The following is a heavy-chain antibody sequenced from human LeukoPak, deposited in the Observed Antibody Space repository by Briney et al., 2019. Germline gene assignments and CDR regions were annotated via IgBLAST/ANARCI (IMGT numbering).Heavy chain of an antibody. CDR2: ISWNSGSI. Sequence: GGSLRLSCAASGFTFDDYAMHWVRQAPGKGLEWVSGISWNSGSIGYADSVKGRFTISRDNAKNSLYLQLSSLGPEDTALYYCAKHMRATNTYSFFGLDVWGQGTTVTVSS. CDR1: GFTFDDYA. D-gene: IGHD1-26*01. CDR3: AKHMRATNTYSFFGLDV. J-gene: IGHJ6*02. V-gene: IGHV3-9*01.